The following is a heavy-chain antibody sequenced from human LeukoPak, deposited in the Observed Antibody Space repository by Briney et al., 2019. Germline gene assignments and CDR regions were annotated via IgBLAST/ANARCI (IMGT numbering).Heavy chain of an antibody. J-gene: IGHJ4*02. CDR2: IKSKTDGGTT. V-gene: IGHV3-15*01. CDR1: GFTFSDAW. CDR3: TTRGGSFSIFDY. Sequence: GGSLRLSCAASGFTFSDAWMSWVRQAPGKGLEWVGRIKSKTDGGTTDYAAPVKGRFTISRDDSKSTLYLQMNSLKTEDTAVYYCTTRGGSFSIFDYWGQGTLVIVSS. D-gene: IGHD1-26*01.